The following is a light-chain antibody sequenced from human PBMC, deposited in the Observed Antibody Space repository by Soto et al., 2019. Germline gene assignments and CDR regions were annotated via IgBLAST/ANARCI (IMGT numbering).Light chain of an antibody. CDR1: QSVSSSF. Sequence: EIVLTQSPGTLSLSPGERATLSCRASQSVSSSFLAWYQQKRGHAPRLLNHAASSRATGIPDRFSGSGSGTDFTITISILEPEDFAVYYCQQYSGSPRTFGQGTKVEVK. CDR3: QQYSGSPRT. CDR2: AAS. J-gene: IGKJ1*01. V-gene: IGKV3-20*01.